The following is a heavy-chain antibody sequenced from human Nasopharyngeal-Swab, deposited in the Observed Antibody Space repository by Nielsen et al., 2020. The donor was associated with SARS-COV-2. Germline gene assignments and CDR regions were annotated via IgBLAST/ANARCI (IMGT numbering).Heavy chain of an antibody. V-gene: IGHV1-46*01. D-gene: IGHD6-13*01. J-gene: IGHJ5*02. CDR1: GFTFRQYF. Sequence: ASVTVSCQASGFTFRQYFMHGVRPAPAQRLEWMGVITPTGGATNYARKFRGRVTMTRDPSTSTVHLDLSSLKSEDTAVYFCSSEPGGMAAPGKHFDPWGQGTLVTVSS. CDR2: ITPTGGAT. CDR3: SSEPGGMAAPGKHFDP.